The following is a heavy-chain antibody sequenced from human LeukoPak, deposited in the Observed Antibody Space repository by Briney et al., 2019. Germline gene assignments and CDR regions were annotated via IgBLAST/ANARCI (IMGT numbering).Heavy chain of an antibody. CDR1: GGSISSSSYY. D-gene: IGHD2-21*02. V-gene: IGHV4-39*01. Sequence: SETLSLTCTVSGGSISSSSYYWGWIRQPPGKGLEWIGSMYYSGSTHYNPSLKSRVTISVDTSKNQFSLKVNFVTAADTAVYYCARVTGGPQWAAYYFDYWGQGTLVTVSS. CDR3: ARVTGGPQWAAYYFDY. J-gene: IGHJ4*02. CDR2: MYYSGST.